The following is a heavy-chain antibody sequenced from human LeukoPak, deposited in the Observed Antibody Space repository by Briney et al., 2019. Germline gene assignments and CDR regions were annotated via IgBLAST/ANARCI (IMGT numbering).Heavy chain of an antibody. V-gene: IGHV3-74*01. Sequence: GGSLRPSCAASGFTFSSYWMHWVRQAPGKGLVWVSRINRDGSSTSYADSVKGRFTISRDNAKNTLYLQMNSLRAEDTALYYCARDYPDDSSSWHPTGYYYYMDVWGKGTTVTVSS. CDR3: ARDYPDDSSSWHPTGYYYYMDV. CDR2: INRDGSST. CDR1: GFTFSSYW. J-gene: IGHJ6*03. D-gene: IGHD6-13*01.